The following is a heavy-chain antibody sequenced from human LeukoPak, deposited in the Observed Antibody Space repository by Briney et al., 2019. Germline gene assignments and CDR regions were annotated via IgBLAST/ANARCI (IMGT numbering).Heavy chain of an antibody. Sequence: GGSLRLSCAASGFTFSSYWMSWVRQAPGKGLEWVANIKQDGSEKYYVDSVKGRFTISRDNAKNSLYLQMTSLRAEHTAVYYCSRGAYGDYVSTYWGQGTLVTVSS. CDR3: SRGAYGDYVSTY. V-gene: IGHV3-7*01. J-gene: IGHJ4*02. CDR1: GFTFSSYW. CDR2: IKQDGSEK. D-gene: IGHD4-17*01.